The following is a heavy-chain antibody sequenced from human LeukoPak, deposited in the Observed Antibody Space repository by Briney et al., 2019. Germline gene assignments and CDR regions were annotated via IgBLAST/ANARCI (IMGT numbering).Heavy chain of an antibody. J-gene: IGHJ6*03. CDR2: IIPIFGTA. V-gene: IGHV1-69*13. CDR3: ARGAPDIYYYSYMDV. Sequence: SVKVSCKASGGTFSNYTISWVRQAPGQGLEWMGEIIPIFGTANYAQKFQGRVTITADESTSTAYMELSSLRSEDTAVYYCARGAPDIYYYSYMDVWGKGTTVTISS. CDR1: GGTFSNYT.